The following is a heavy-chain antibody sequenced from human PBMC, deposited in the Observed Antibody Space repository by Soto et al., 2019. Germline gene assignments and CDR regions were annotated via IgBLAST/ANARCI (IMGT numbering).Heavy chain of an antibody. V-gene: IGHV4-30-2*01. CDR2: IYHSGST. D-gene: IGHD5-18*01. CDR3: AREGDTAMRGGGYFDY. CDR1: GGSISSGGYS. J-gene: IGHJ4*02. Sequence: QLQLQESGSGLVKPSQTLSLTCAVSGGSISSGGYSWSWIRQPPGKGLEWIGYIYHSGSTYYNPSLKSRVTIAVDRSKNQLSLKMSSVPAADTAVYYCAREGDTAMRGGGYFDYWGQGTLVTVSS.